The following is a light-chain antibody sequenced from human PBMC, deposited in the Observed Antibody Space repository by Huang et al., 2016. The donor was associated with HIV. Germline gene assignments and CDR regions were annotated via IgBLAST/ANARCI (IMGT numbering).Light chain of an antibody. V-gene: IGKV6-21*02. CDR2: YAS. Sequence: DIVLTQSPDVQSVTPKEKVTITCRASQSIGNSLHWYQQKTGQSPSLLIKYASQSISGVPSRFSGSGFGTDFTRTINSLESEDAATYYCHQSRSFPYTFGQGTRLEIK. CDR3: HQSRSFPYT. J-gene: IGKJ2*01. CDR1: QSIGNS.